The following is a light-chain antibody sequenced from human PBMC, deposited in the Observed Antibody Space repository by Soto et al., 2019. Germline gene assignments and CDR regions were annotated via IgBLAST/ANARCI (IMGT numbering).Light chain of an antibody. J-gene: IGLJ2*01. CDR3: CSYAGSSTFVV. CDR2: EGS. Sequence: QSALTQPASVSGSPGRSITISCTGTSSDVGSYNLVSWYQQHPGKAPKLMIYEGSKRPSGVSNRFSGSKSGNTASLTISGLQADDEADYYCCSYAGSSTFVVFGGGTKLTVL. V-gene: IGLV2-23*03. CDR1: SSDVGSYNL.